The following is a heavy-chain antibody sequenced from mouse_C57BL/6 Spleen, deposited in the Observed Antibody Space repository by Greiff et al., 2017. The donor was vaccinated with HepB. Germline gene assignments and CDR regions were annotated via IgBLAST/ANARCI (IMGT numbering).Heavy chain of an antibody. Sequence: VKLMESGAELAKPGASVKLSCKASGYTFTSYWMHWVKQRPGQGLEWIGYSNPSSGYTKYNQKFKDKATLTADKSSRTAYMQLSSRTYEDSAVYYCARASRVATGYFDYWGQGTTLTVSS. CDR3: ARASRVATGYFDY. CDR2: SNPSSGYT. V-gene: IGHV1-7*01. J-gene: IGHJ2*01. D-gene: IGHD1-1*02. CDR1: GYTFTSYW.